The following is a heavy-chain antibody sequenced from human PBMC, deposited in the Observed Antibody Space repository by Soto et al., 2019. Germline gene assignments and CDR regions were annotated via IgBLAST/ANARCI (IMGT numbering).Heavy chain of an antibody. CDR2: IYPSDSDI. CDR1: GDTFTRYW. J-gene: IGHJ4*02. Sequence: GESLTISCTCSGDTFTRYWIGWVRQMPGEGLEWMGVIYPSDSDIRYSPSFQGKVTISADKSITTAYLQWSSLKAADTAMYYCVRSGTSSGRFSDYWGQGTLVTVSS. D-gene: IGHD3-3*01. V-gene: IGHV5-51*01. CDR3: VRSGTSSGRFSDY.